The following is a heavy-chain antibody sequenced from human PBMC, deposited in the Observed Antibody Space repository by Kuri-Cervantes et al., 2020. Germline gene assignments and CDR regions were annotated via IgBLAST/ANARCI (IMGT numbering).Heavy chain of an antibody. CDR1: GYSFTSYW. CDR2: IYPGDSDT. CDR3: ARAVGSISFYSDY. J-gene: IGHJ4*02. V-gene: IGHV5-51*01. D-gene: IGHD1-26*01. Sequence: GGSLRLSCKGSGYSFTSYWIGWVRQMPGKGLEWMGIIYPGDSDTRYSPSFQGQVTISADKSISTVYLQWSSLKASDTAMYYCARAVGSISFYSDYWGQGTLVTVSS.